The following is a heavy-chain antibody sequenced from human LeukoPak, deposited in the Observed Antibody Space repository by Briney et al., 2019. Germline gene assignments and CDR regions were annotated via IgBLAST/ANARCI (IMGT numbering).Heavy chain of an antibody. J-gene: IGHJ4*02. Sequence: PGGSLRLSCAASGFTLSDYYMSWIRQAPGKGLEWVSYISSSGSTIYYADSVKGRFTISRDNAKNSLYLQMNSLRAEDTAVYYCARGWSYGYGNYYFDYWGQGTLVTVSS. CDR3: ARGWSYGYGNYYFDY. V-gene: IGHV3-11*01. CDR1: GFTLSDYY. D-gene: IGHD5-18*01. CDR2: ISSSGSTI.